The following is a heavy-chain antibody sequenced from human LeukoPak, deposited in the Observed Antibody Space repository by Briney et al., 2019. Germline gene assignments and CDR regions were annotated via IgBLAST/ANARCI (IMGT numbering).Heavy chain of an antibody. CDR3: ARHPRDGYNYTPRYFDY. CDR2: IYYSGST. V-gene: IGHV4-59*08. J-gene: IGHJ4*02. CDR1: GGSISSYY. Sequence: PSETLSLTCTVSGGSISSYYWSWIRQPPGKGLEWIGYIYYSGSTSYNPSLKSRVTISVDTSKNQFSLKLSSVTAADTAVYYCARHPRDGYNYTPRYFDYWGQGTLVTVSS. D-gene: IGHD5-24*01.